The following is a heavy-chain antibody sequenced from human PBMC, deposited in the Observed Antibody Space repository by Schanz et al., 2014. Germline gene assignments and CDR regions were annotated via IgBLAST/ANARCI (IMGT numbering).Heavy chain of an antibody. D-gene: IGHD3-10*01. CDR1: GFTFSTHA. CDR3: AKQHIVRGVIYLNWFDS. Sequence: VQLVESGGGVVQPGRSLRLSCAASGFTFSTHAMHWVRQAPGKGLEWVALVSSDGNNDYYTDSVKGRFTISRDNSKNTVHLQMNSLRAEDTAGYYCAKQHIVRGVIYLNWFDSWGQGTLVTVSS. V-gene: IGHV3-30*18. CDR2: VSSDGNND. J-gene: IGHJ5*01.